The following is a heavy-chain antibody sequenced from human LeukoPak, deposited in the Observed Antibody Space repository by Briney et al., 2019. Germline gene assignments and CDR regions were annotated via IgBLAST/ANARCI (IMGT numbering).Heavy chain of an antibody. CDR3: ARVADRGLYGMDV. Sequence: SETLSLTCTVSGGSISSGDYYWSWIRQPPGKGLEWIGYIYYSGSTYYNPSLKSRVTISVDTSKNQFSLKLSSVTAADTAVYYCARVADRGLYGMDVWGQGTTVTVSS. J-gene: IGHJ6*02. V-gene: IGHV4-30-4*01. CDR1: GGSISSGDYY. CDR2: IYYSGST. D-gene: IGHD3-16*01.